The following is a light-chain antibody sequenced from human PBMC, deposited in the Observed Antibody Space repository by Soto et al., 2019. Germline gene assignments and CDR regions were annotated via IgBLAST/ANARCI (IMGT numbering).Light chain of an antibody. CDR3: QHYGGMWT. V-gene: IGKV1-33*01. CDR2: DAS. J-gene: IGKJ1*01. CDR1: QDISNY. Sequence: DIQITQSPPSLSSSLLDIVTITCQASQDISNYLNWYQQKPGKAPKVLIYDASSLESGVPSRFSGRGSGTEFILTISSLQPDDFATYYCQHYGGMWTFGQGTKVDIK.